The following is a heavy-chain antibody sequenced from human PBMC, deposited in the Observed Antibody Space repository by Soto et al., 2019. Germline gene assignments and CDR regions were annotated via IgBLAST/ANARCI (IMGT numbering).Heavy chain of an antibody. V-gene: IGHV1-2*04. Sequence: QVQLVQSGAEVKKPGASVKVSCKASGYTFTGYYMHWVRQAPGQGLAWMGWINPNSGGTNYAQKFQGWVTMTRDTSIITADMELSRLRSDDTAVYYCARTYYYDISGYSYPYYFVYWCQGTLVTVSS. CDR2: INPNSGGT. CDR3: ARTYYYDISGYSYPYYFVY. D-gene: IGHD3-22*01. CDR1: GYTFTGYY. J-gene: IGHJ4*02.